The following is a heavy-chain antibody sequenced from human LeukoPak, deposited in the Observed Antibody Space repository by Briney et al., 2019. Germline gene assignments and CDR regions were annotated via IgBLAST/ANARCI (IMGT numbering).Heavy chain of an antibody. CDR1: GFTFSSYA. CDR3: AGGKDARIAVAGPFDY. J-gene: IGHJ4*02. V-gene: IGHV3-23*01. Sequence: GGSLRLSCAASGFTFSSYAMSWVRQAPGKGLEWVSAISGSGGSTYYADSVKGRFTISRDNSKNTLYLQMNRLRAEDTAVYYCAGGKDARIAVAGPFDYWGQGTLVTVSS. CDR2: ISGSGGST. D-gene: IGHD6-19*01.